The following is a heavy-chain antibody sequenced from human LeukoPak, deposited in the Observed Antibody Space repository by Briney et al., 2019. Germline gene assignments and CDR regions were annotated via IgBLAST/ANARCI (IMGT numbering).Heavy chain of an antibody. D-gene: IGHD1-26*01. CDR1: GYSFTTYW. V-gene: IGHV5-51*01. CDR3: ARRHSGSYYFDY. J-gene: IGHJ4*02. Sequence: GESLKISCKASGYSFTTYWIAWVRQMPGQGLESMGIIYPGDSDTRYSPSFQGQVTISADKSISTAYLQWSSLKASDTAMYYCARRHSGSYYFDYWGQGTLVTVSS. CDR2: IYPGDSDT.